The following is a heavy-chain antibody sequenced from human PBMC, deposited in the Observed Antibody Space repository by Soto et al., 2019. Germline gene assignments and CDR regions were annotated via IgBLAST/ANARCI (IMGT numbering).Heavy chain of an antibody. D-gene: IGHD6-13*01. V-gene: IGHV3-21*01. CDR1: GFTFSSYS. J-gene: IGHJ6*02. Sequence: GGSLRLSCAASGFTFSSYSMNWVRQAPGKGLEWVSSISSSSSYIYYADSVKGRFTISRDNAKNSLYLQMNSLRAEDTAVYYCARELAAAGRENYGMDVWGQGTTVTVSS. CDR3: ARELAAAGRENYGMDV. CDR2: ISSSSSYI.